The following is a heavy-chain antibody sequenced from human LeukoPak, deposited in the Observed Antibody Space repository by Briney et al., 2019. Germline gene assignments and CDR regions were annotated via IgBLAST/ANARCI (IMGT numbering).Heavy chain of an antibody. Sequence: PGGSLRLSCAASGFTFSDYYTSWIRQAPGKGLEWVSYISSSGSTIYYADSVKGRFTISRDNAKNSLYLQMNSLRAEDTAVYYCARDAHYYDSSGPFAYWGQGTLVTVSS. CDR3: ARDAHYYDSSGPFAY. J-gene: IGHJ4*02. D-gene: IGHD3-22*01. CDR2: ISSSGSTI. CDR1: GFTFSDYY. V-gene: IGHV3-11*04.